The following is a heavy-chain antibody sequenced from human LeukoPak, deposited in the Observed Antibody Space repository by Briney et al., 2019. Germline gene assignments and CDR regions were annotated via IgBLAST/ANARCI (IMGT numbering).Heavy chain of an antibody. D-gene: IGHD3-22*01. J-gene: IGHJ5*02. Sequence: GGSLRLSCAASGFIFNNYGLIWVRQAPGKGLEWVSAISNDGGGTNYADFVKGRFIISRDNSKNTLFLQMNSLRAEDTALYYCAKGSSGYFVDLWGQGTLVTVSS. V-gene: IGHV3-23*01. CDR3: AKGSSGYFVDL. CDR2: ISNDGGGT. CDR1: GFIFNNYG.